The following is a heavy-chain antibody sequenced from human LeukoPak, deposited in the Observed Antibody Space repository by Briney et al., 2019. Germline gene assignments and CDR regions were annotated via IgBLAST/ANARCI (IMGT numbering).Heavy chain of an antibody. CDR1: GGSFSGYY. V-gene: IGHV4-34*01. J-gene: IGHJ4*02. CDR2: INHSGST. D-gene: IGHD3-10*01. Sequence: NPSETLSLTCAVYGGSFSGYYWGWIRQPPGKGLEWIGEINHSGSTNYNPSLKSRVTISVDTSKNQFSLKLSSVTAADTAVYYCARHWRSVGVDYWGQGTLVTVSS. CDR3: ARHWRSVGVDY.